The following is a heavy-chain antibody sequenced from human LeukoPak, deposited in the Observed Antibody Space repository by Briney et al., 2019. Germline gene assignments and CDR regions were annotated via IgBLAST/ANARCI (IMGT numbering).Heavy chain of an antibody. CDR1: GYTFTSYG. CDR3: ARDLYDFWSGPPGY. V-gene: IGHV1-18*01. CDR2: ISAYNGNT. Sequence: ASVKVSCKASGYTFTSYGISWVRQAPGQGLEWMGWISAYNGNTNYAQKLQGRVTMTTDTSTSTAYMELRSLRSDDTAVYYCARDLYDFWSGPPGYWGQGTLVTVSS. J-gene: IGHJ4*02. D-gene: IGHD3-3*01.